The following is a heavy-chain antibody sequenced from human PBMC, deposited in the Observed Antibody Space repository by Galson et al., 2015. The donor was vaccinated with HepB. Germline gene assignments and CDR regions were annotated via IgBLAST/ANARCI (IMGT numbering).Heavy chain of an antibody. CDR1: GHTLTELS. J-gene: IGHJ3*02. V-gene: IGHV1-24*01. Sequence: VKVSCKVSGHTLTELSMHWVRQAPGKGLEWMGGFDPEDGETVYAQKFQGRVTMNEDTSTDTAYMELSSLRSEDTAVYYCARDLRAFDIWGQGTMVTVS. CDR3: ARDLRAFDI. CDR2: FDPEDGET.